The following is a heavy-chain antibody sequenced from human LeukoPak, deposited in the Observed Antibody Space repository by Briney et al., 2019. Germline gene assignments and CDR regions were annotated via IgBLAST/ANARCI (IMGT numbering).Heavy chain of an antibody. V-gene: IGHV3-48*03. CDR1: ELTFTNYE. J-gene: IGHJ3*02. CDR2: ISNSGSTI. Sequence: PGGSLRLSCAASELTFTNYEMYWVRQAPGQGMEWTSYISNSGSTIKYADSVRGRFTISRDNAKKSLYLQMNGLRAEDTGVYYCGAARQYVGAFDIWGQGTLVTVSS. D-gene: IGHD3-16*01. CDR3: GAARQYVGAFDI.